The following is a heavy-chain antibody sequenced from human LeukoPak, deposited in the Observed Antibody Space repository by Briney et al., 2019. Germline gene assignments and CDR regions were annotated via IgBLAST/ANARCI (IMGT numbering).Heavy chain of an antibody. Sequence: SETLSLTCTVSGFSISSGHYWGWVRQPPGAGLEWIGSVYQSGTTYYNPSLKSRVTTSVDMSKNQFSLRLRPVTAADTAVYYCARIFIRNGYSPYFDCWGQGTLVTVSS. D-gene: IGHD5-18*01. J-gene: IGHJ4*02. CDR3: ARIFIRNGYSPYFDC. V-gene: IGHV4-38-2*02. CDR1: GFSISSGHY. CDR2: VYQSGTT.